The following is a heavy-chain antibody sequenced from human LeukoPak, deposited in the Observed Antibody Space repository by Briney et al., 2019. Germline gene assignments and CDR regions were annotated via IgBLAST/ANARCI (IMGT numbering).Heavy chain of an antibody. D-gene: IGHD2-2*02. CDR2: INPNSGGT. Sequence: AASVKVSCKASGYTFTGYYMHWVRPAPGQGLEWMGWINPNSGGTNYAQKFQGRVTMTRDTSISTAYMELSRLRSDDTAVYYCARALMGTYCSSTSCYTADFDYWGQGTLVTVSS. J-gene: IGHJ4*02. CDR3: ARALMGTYCSSTSCYTADFDY. CDR1: GYTFTGYY. V-gene: IGHV1-2*02.